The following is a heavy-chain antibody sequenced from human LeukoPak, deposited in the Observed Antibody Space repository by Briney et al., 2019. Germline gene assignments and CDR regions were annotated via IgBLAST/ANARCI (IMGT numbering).Heavy chain of an antibody. CDR3: AKDTSYGSGWYHVDY. D-gene: IGHD6-19*01. J-gene: IGHJ4*02. CDR1: GFTFSSYW. V-gene: IGHV3-74*01. Sequence: GGSLRLSCAASGFTFSSYWMHWVRHTPGKGLVWVSRIKGDGSSTSYADSVKGRFTISRDNAKNSLYLQMNSLRAEDTALYYCAKDTSYGSGWYHVDYWGQGTLVTVSS. CDR2: IKGDGSST.